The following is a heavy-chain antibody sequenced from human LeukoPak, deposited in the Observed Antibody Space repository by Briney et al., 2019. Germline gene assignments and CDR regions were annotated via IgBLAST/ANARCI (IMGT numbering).Heavy chain of an antibody. D-gene: IGHD6-19*01. CDR1: GFTFSSYA. CDR2: ISGSGGDT. CDR3: AKDLGSGWSRNWFDP. V-gene: IGHV3-23*01. J-gene: IGHJ5*02. Sequence: GSLELSCAASGFTFSSYAMSWVRQAPGEGLEWVSAISGSGGDTYSADSVKGRFTISRDNSKNTLYLQMNSLRAEDTAVYYCAKDLGSGWSRNWFDPWGQGTLVTVSS.